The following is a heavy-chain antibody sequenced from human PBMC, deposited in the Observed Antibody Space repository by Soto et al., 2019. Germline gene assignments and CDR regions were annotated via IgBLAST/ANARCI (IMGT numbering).Heavy chain of an antibody. V-gene: IGHV6-1*01. CDR1: GDSVSSNSAS. J-gene: IGHJ4*02. CDR3: ARGEAVAGHFDY. D-gene: IGHD6-19*01. Sequence: SQTLSLTCAISGDSVSSNSASWNWIRQSPSRGLEWLGRTYYRSQKYNDYALSVKGRITINPDTSKNQFSLQLNSVTPEDTAVYYCARGEAVAGHFDYWGQGSLVTVSS. CDR2: TYYRSQKYN.